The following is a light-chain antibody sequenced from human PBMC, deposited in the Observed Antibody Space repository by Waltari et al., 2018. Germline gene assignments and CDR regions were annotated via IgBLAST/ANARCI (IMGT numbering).Light chain of an antibody. V-gene: IGLV2-14*01. J-gene: IGLJ3*02. CDR2: DVT. Sequence: QSVLTQPASVSGSPGQSVTISCPGTSSDTGRYNYVSWYQQRPATAPQLLIYDVTIRPSGVSNRFSGSKSDNTASLTISGLQAEDEASYYCCSYADSGTLVFGGGTKLTVL. CDR3: CSYADSGTLV. CDR1: SSDTGRYNY.